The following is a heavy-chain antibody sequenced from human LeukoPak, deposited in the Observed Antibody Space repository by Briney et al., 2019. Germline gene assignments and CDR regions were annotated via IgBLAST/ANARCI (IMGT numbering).Heavy chain of an antibody. D-gene: IGHD3-10*02. Sequence: GGSLRLSCAASGFTFSTYTMNWVRQATGKGLEWVSSISSGTSYIYYADSVKGRFTISRDNAKNSLYLQMNSLRAEDTAVYYCAELGITMIGGVWGKGTTVTISS. J-gene: IGHJ6*04. V-gene: IGHV3-21*01. CDR2: ISSGTSYI. CDR3: AELGITMIGGV. CDR1: GFTFSTYT.